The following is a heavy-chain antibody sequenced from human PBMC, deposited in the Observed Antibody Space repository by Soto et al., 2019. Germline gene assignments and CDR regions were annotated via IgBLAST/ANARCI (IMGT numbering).Heavy chain of an antibody. CDR3: ARGSVVPAAEPKGMDV. Sequence: ASVKVSCKASGYTLTAFFMHWVRQAPGQRLEWMGWIRPDSGGTDYAPNFRGRVTMTRDTSISTAYMELSSLRSDDTAVYFCARGSVVPAAEPKGMDVWGQGTTVTVSS. CDR1: GYTLTAFF. D-gene: IGHD2-2*01. J-gene: IGHJ6*02. CDR2: IRPDSGGT. V-gene: IGHV1-2*02.